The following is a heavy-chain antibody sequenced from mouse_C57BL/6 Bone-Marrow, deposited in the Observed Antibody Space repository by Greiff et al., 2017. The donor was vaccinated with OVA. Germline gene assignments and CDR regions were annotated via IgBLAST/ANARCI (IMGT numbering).Heavy chain of an antibody. D-gene: IGHD1-1*01. CDR2: IYPRSGNT. CDR3: ARSHYGSSLNFDV. J-gene: IGHJ1*03. V-gene: IGHV1-81*01. CDR1: GYTFTSSG. Sequence: VQLQQSGAELARPGASVKLSCKASGYTFTSSGISWVKQRTGQGLEWIGEIYPRSGNTYYNEKFKGKATLTADKSSSTAYMELRSLTSEDSAVYFCARSHYGSSLNFDVWGTGTTVTVSS.